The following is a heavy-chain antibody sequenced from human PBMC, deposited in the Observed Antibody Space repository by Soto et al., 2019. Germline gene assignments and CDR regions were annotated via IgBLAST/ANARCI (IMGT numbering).Heavy chain of an antibody. CDR2: INHSGST. D-gene: IGHD6-13*01. CDR3: ARGGAAAGKSLNNWFDP. Sequence: KASETLSLTCAVYGGSFSGYYWSWIRQPPGKGLEWIGEINHSGSTNYNPSLKSRVTISVDTSKNQFSLKLSSVTAADTAVYYCARGGAAAGKSLNNWFDPWGQVPLVTVSS. J-gene: IGHJ5*02. V-gene: IGHV4-34*01. CDR1: GGSFSGYY.